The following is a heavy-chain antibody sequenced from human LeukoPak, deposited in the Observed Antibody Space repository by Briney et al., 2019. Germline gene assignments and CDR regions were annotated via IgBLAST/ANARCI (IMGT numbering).Heavy chain of an antibody. CDR3: ARVRFGGWSFDY. CDR1: GFTFSSYD. CDR2: IGTAGDT. V-gene: IGHV3-13*01. J-gene: IGHJ4*02. Sequence: GGSLRLSCAASGFTFSSYDMHWVRQATGKGLEWVSAIGTAGDTYYPGSVKGRFTISRENAKNSLYLQMNGLRAGDTAVYYCARVRFGGWSFDYWGQGTLVTVSS. D-gene: IGHD6-19*01.